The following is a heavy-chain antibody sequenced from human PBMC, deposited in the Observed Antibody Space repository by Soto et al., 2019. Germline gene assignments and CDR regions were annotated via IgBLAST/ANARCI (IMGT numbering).Heavy chain of an antibody. J-gene: IGHJ4*02. D-gene: IGHD2-21*02. CDR3: ARYCGGDCFPFDY. CDR2: IKGYNAKT. CDR1: GCTFTSYG. Sequence: QVQLVQSGAEVKKHGASVKVSCKAYGCTFTSYGITWVRQAPGQGLEWMGWIKGYNAKTNYAQRFQGRVTMTTDTSTSTAFMELGNLRSDDTAVYYCARYCGGDCFPFDYWGQGTLVTVSS. V-gene: IGHV1-18*01.